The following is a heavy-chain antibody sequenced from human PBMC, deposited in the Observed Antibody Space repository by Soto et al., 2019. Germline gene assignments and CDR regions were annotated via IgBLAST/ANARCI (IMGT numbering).Heavy chain of an antibody. V-gene: IGHV4-31*03. D-gene: IGHD6-13*01. CDR1: GGSISSGGYY. J-gene: IGHJ6*02. Sequence: SETLSLTCTVSGGSISSGGYYWSWIRQHPGKGLEWIGYIYYSGSTYYNPSLKSRVTISVDTSKNQFSLKLSSVTAADTAVYYCARRIAAAGGIFLRDYYYYGMDVWGQGTTVTVSS. CDR3: ARRIAAAGGIFLRDYYYYGMDV. CDR2: IYYSGST.